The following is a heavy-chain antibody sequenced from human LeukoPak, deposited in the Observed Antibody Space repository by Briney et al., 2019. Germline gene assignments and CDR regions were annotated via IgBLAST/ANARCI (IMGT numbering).Heavy chain of an antibody. D-gene: IGHD1-26*01. CDR1: GFTFSSYE. Sequence: GGSLRLSCAASGFTFSSYEMSWVRQAPGKGLEWVSYISSSGSTEKYADSVKGRFTISRDNAKNSLYLQMYSLRAEDTAVYYCARGEQLNYFVYWGQGTLATVSS. CDR2: ISSSGSTE. J-gene: IGHJ4*02. V-gene: IGHV3-48*03. CDR3: ARGEQLNYFVY.